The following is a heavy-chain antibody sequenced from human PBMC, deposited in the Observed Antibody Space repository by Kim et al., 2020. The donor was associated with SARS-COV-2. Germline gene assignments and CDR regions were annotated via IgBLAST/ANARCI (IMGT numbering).Heavy chain of an antibody. CDR2: INAGNGNT. D-gene: IGHD2-2*01. Sequence: ASVKVSCKASGYTFTSYAMHWVCQAPGQRLEWMGWINAGNGNTKYSQKFQGRVTITRDTSASTAYMELSSLRSEDTAVYYCARGPIVVVPAAIFDWFDPWGRGTLVTVSS. V-gene: IGHV1-3*01. CDR3: ARGPIVVVPAAIFDWFDP. CDR1: GYTFTSYA. J-gene: IGHJ5*02.